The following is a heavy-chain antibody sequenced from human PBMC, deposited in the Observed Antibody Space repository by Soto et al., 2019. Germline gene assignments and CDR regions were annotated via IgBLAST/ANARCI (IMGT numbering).Heavy chain of an antibody. D-gene: IGHD3-10*01. V-gene: IGHV3-21*01. CDR1: GLTFRSYG. Sequence: GGSPRPYCAPFGLTFRSYGMSWLRRAPGKGLEWVSSICSSSRYIYYADSVKGRFTISRDNAKNSLYLQMNSLRAEDTAVYYGARGLKEGSGYWGQGTLVTVSS. CDR3: ARGLKEGSGY. CDR2: ICSSSRYI. J-gene: IGHJ4*02.